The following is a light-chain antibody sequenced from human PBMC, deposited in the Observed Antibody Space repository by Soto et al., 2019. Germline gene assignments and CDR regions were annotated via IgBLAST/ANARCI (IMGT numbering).Light chain of an antibody. CDR3: SPYKSSNTPYV. CDR1: SSDVGAYNF. V-gene: IGLV2-14*01. Sequence: QSVLTQPASVSGSPGQSITISCTGSSSDVGAYNFVSWYQHHPGKAPKLILYEVTTRPSGVSSRFSGSKSGNTASLTISGLQADDEDSYYCSPYKSSNTPYVFGTGTRSPS. CDR2: EVT. J-gene: IGLJ1*01.